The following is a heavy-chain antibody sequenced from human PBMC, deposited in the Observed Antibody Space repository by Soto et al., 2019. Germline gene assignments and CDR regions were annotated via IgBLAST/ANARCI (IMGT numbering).Heavy chain of an antibody. CDR2: ISSNGGST. J-gene: IGHJ4*02. CDR3: VRDRIAAACTADY. CDR1: GFTFSSYG. Sequence: PGGSLRLSCSASGFTFSSYGMHWVRQAPGKGLEYVSAISSNGGSTYYAYSVKGRFTISRDNSKNTLYLQMSSHRAEDAAVYYCVRDRIAAACTADYWGQGTLITFSS. D-gene: IGHD6-13*01. V-gene: IGHV3-64D*06.